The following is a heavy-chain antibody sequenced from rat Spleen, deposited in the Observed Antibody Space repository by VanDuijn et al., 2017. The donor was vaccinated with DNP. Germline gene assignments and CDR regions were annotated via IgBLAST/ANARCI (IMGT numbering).Heavy chain of an antibody. CDR2: ISTSGGST. V-gene: IGHV5-25*01. CDR3: ATDSSLAY. CDR1: GFTFSNSD. Sequence: EVQLVESGGGLVQPGRSMKLSCAASGFTFSNSDMAWVRQAPTKGLEWVASISTSGGSTYYRDSVKGRFTISRDNAKSTLYLQMDSLRSEDMATYYCATDSSLAYWGQGTLVTVSS. D-gene: IGHD1-2*01. J-gene: IGHJ3*01.